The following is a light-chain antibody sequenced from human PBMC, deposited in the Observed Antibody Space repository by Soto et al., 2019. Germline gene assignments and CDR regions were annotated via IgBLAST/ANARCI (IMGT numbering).Light chain of an antibody. V-gene: IGKV4-1*01. J-gene: IGKJ4*01. Sequence: DIVMTQSPDSLAVSLGERATINCKSSQSVLYNSNSKNYLAWYQQKVGQPPKLLIYWASTRESGVPDRFSGSGSGTDFTLTISSLQPEDFATYYCQQSYITLSLTFGGGTKVDIK. CDR2: WAS. CDR3: QQSYITLSLT. CDR1: QSVLYNSNSKNY.